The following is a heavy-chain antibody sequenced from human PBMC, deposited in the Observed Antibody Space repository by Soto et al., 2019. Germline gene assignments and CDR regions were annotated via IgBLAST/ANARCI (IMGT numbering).Heavy chain of an antibody. D-gene: IGHD3-9*01. J-gene: IGHJ5*02. CDR2: IYYGGTT. Sequence: SETLSLTCTVSGGSISSYYWTWVRQPPGKGLEWIGYIYYGGTTNYNPSLKSRVTISVDTSKNQFSLKLSSVTAADTAVYYCAREVSDYDILTGYYPNWFDPWGQGTLVTVSS. CDR1: GGSISSYY. CDR3: AREVSDYDILTGYYPNWFDP. V-gene: IGHV4-59*01.